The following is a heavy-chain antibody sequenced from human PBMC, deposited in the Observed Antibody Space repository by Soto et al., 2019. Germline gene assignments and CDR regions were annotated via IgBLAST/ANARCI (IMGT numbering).Heavy chain of an antibody. J-gene: IGHJ4*02. CDR1: GFSFSTYW. V-gene: IGHV3-74*01. CDR3: ASVGQVRYYFDF. CDR2: INGSGSRT. Sequence: EVQLVESGGGLVQPGGSLRLSCAGSGFSFSTYWMHWVRQVPGKGLVWVSRINGSGSRTSYADSVQGRFTISRDNAKNTLYLRMSSLTAEETTVYYCASVGQVRYYFDFWGQGTLVTVSS.